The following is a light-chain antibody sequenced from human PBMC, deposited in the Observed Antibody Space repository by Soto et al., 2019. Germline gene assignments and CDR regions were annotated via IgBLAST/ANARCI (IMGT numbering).Light chain of an antibody. CDR1: SSNIGAGYD. CDR2: GNS. Sequence: QPVLTQPPSVSGAPGQRVTISCTGSSSNIGAGYDVHWYQPLPGTAPKLLIYGNSNRPSGVPDRFSGSKSGTSASLAITGLQAEDEADYYCQSYDSSLSGVVFGGGTKVTVL. J-gene: IGLJ2*01. CDR3: QSYDSSLSGVV. V-gene: IGLV1-40*01.